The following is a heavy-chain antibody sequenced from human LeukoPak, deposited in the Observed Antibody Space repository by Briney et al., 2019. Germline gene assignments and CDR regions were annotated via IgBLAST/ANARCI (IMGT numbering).Heavy chain of an antibody. CDR3: ARKSAGFLTA. D-gene: IGHD2/OR15-2a*01. V-gene: IGHV1-2*02. Sequence: ASVKVSCKASGYTLTGDQIYWLRQAPGQGLEWVGWIKPSSGDTLYEQKFQGRVTMTRDKSISSAYMELSSLRSDDTAVYYCARKSAGFLTAWGQGTLVTVSS. CDR2: IKPSSGDT. J-gene: IGHJ5*02. CDR1: GYTLTGDQ.